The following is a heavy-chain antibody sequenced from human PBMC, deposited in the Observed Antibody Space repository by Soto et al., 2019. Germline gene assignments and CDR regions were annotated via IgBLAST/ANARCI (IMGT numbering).Heavy chain of an antibody. CDR3: ARGWGLVS. D-gene: IGHD3-16*01. V-gene: IGHV1-69*01. CDR1: GGSLTSYP. CDR2: IIPIHGTT. Sequence: QMEQSGAEVRKPGSSVNVSCKPSGGSLTSYPMAWVRQAPGQGFEWMGGIIPIHGTTEYAQKFEGRVTITAHESTNRATLELTGLTSEDTAVYYCARGWGLVSWGQGTLVTVSS. J-gene: IGHJ4*02.